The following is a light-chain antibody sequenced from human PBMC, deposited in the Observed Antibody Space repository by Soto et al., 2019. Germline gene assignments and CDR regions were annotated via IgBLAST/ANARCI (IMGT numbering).Light chain of an antibody. CDR2: GAS. CDR3: HQYNDWPRT. CDR1: QSVSSTY. V-gene: IGKV3-15*01. Sequence: EIVLTQSPGTLSLSPGERATLSCRASQSVSSTYLAWYQRKPAQAPRLLIYGASSRAAGVPARFSGSGSGTEFTLTISSLQSEDFAVYYCHQYNDWPRTFGQGTKVDI. J-gene: IGKJ1*01.